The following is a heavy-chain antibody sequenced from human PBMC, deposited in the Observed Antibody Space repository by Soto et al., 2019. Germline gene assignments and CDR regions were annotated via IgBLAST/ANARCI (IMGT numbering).Heavy chain of an antibody. CDR3: ARGPSNGYGDYYFDY. CDR2: INHSGST. D-gene: IGHD4-17*01. J-gene: IGHJ4*02. V-gene: IGHV4-34*01. CDR1: GGSFSGYY. Sequence: QVQLQQWGAGLLKPSETLSLTCAVYGGSFSGYYWSWIRQPPGKGLEWIGEINHSGSTNYNPSLKSRVTISVDTSKNQFSLKLSSVTAADTAVYCCARGPSNGYGDYYFDYWGQGTLVTVSS.